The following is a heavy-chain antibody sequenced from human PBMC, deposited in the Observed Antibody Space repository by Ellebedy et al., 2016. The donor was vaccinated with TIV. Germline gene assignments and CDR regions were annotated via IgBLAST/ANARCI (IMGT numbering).Heavy chain of an antibody. CDR1: GYSFTSYW. V-gene: IGHV5-51*01. CDR3: ARSLLVEDSFDY. CDR2: IYPGDSDT. D-gene: IGHD6-6*01. J-gene: IGHJ4*02. Sequence: GGSLRLSCKGSGYSFTSYWIGWVRQMPGKGLEWMGIIYPGDSDTRYSPSFQGQVTISADKSISTAYLQWSSLKASDTAIYYCARSLLVEDSFDYWGQGTLVTVSS.